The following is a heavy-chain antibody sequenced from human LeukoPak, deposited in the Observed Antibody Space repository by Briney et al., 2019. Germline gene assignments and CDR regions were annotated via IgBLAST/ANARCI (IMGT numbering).Heavy chain of an antibody. V-gene: IGHV3-7*01. D-gene: IGHD1-26*01. CDR3: ARRWEGFNY. J-gene: IGHJ4*02. Sequence: GGSLRLSCVASGFTFSRYWMTWVRQAPGKGLEWVANIKQDGSEKYYVDSVKGRLTISRDNAKNSLYLQMNSLRAEDTAVYYCARRWEGFNYWGQGTLVTVSS. CDR1: GFTFSRYW. CDR2: IKQDGSEK.